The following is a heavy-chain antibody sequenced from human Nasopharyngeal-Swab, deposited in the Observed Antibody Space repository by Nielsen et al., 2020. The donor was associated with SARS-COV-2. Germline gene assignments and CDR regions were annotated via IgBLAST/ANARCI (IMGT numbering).Heavy chain of an antibody. V-gene: IGHV1-18*01. CDR2: SSVYNGNT. Sequence: ASVKASCKASGYTYTNYGISWVRQAPGEGLEWMGWSSVYNGNTNYGQRVQGRVTITTDTSTNTAYMELRSLRSDDTAVYYCARVTWQLVGYYYYYGMDVWGQGTTVTVSS. CDR3: ARVTWQLVGYYYYYGMDV. D-gene: IGHD1-26*01. J-gene: IGHJ6*02. CDR1: GYTYTNYG.